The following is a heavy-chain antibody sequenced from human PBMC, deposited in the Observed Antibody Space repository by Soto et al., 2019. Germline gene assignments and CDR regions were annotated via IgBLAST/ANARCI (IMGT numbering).Heavy chain of an antibody. CDR2: ISHDGGT. V-gene: IGHV4-34*01. J-gene: IGHJ6*02. CDR3: ARGQLVWYGDLTPYHRDMDV. D-gene: IGHD3-10*01. Sequence: SETLSLTCAFYGGSFDDFYWSWVRQSPGKGLEWVGEISHDGGTDYSPSLASRVSISVDTSKNQFSLHLRSVTAADTGLYYCARGQLVWYGDLTPYHRDMDVWGQGTTVTVSS. CDR1: GGSFDDFY.